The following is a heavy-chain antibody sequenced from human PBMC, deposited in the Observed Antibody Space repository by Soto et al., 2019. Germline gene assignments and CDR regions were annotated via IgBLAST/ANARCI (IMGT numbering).Heavy chain of an antibody. J-gene: IGHJ3*02. Sequence: QVQLQESGPGLVKPSETLSLTCTVSGGSISSYHWSWIRQPPGKGPEWIGRIYTSGSTNYNPSLKSRVTMSVDTAKNQFSLKRSSVTAADTAVYYCARVPYSYGKRARNDAFDIWGQGTMVTVSS. CDR1: GGSISSYH. CDR2: IYTSGST. CDR3: ARVPYSYGKRARNDAFDI. D-gene: IGHD5-18*01. V-gene: IGHV4-4*07.